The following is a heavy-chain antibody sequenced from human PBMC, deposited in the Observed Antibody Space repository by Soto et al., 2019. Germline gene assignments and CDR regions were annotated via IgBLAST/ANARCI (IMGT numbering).Heavy chain of an antibody. J-gene: IGHJ5*02. CDR1: AGSIGPYS. CDR3: ARSIAFTSSWES. CDR2: VFYSGSR. D-gene: IGHD6-13*01. V-gene: IGHV4-59*08. Sequence: QLQLPESGPGLVKPSETLSLTCAVSAGSIGPYSWYWIRQPPGKGLESIGYVFYSGSRNYNPSLTVRVAISVVTSKNQFSLTMSSVTAVDTAISCCARSIAFTSSWESWCQGALVTVSS.